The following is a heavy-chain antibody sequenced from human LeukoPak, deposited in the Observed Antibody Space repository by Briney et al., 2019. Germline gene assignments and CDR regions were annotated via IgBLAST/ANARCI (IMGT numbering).Heavy chain of an antibody. Sequence: GGSLRLSCAASGFTFSNAWMSWVRQAPGKGLEWVGRIKSKTDGGTTDYAAPVKGRFTISRDDSKNTLYLQTNSLKTEDTAVYYCTTVVVTKSPYYYYYMDVWGKGTTVTISS. D-gene: IGHD3-22*01. J-gene: IGHJ6*03. CDR3: TTVVVTKSPYYYYYMDV. V-gene: IGHV3-15*01. CDR2: IKSKTDGGTT. CDR1: GFTFSNAW.